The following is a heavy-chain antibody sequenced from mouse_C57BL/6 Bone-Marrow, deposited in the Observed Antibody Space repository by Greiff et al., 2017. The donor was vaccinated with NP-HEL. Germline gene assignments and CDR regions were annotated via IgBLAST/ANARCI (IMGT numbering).Heavy chain of an antibody. V-gene: IGHV5-4*01. J-gene: IGHJ2*01. Sequence: EVQLVESGGGLVKPGGSLKLSCAASGFTFSSYAMSWVRQTPEKRLEWVATISDGGSYTYYPDNVKGRFTISRDNAKNNLYLQMSHLKSEDTAMYYCGNYYFDYWGQGTTLTVSS. CDR2: ISDGGSYT. D-gene: IGHD1-1*02. CDR3: GNYYFDY. CDR1: GFTFSSYA.